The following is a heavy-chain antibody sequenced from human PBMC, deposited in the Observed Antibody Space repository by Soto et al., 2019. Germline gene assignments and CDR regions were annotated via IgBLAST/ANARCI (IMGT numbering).Heavy chain of an antibody. CDR2: ISGYNGHT. V-gene: IGHV1-18*04. CDR1: GHTFTSYG. Sequence: QVQLVQSGAEVKKPGASVKVSCKASGHTFTSYGINWVRQAPGQGLEWMGWISGYNGHTNYAQKLQGRVTMTADTSTSTAYMGLRSLRSDDTAVYYCARLRYSGTYFFDYWGQGTLVTVSS. D-gene: IGHD1-26*01. CDR3: ARLRYSGTYFFDY. J-gene: IGHJ4*02.